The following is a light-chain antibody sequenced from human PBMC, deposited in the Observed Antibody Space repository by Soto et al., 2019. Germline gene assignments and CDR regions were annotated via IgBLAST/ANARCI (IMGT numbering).Light chain of an antibody. Sequence: EIVMTQSPATLSVSPGERATLSCRASQTVTSNYLAWYQQKPGQAPRLLIYGASSRATGIPDRFSGGGSGTDFTLTISRLEPGDFAVYYCQQFSSYPLTFGGGTKVDIK. J-gene: IGKJ4*01. CDR3: QQFSSYPLT. CDR2: GAS. CDR1: QTVTSNY. V-gene: IGKV3-20*01.